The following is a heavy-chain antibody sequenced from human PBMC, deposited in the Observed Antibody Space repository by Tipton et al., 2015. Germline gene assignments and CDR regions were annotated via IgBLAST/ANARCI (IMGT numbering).Heavy chain of an antibody. CDR2: ISLSGGST. D-gene: IGHD3-3*02. Sequence: SLRLSCAGSGFTFSSYWMHWVRQAPGKGLEWVSAISLSGGSTYYADSVKGRFTISRDNSKNTLYLQMNSLRAEDTAVYYCAKVSSISYFYYYYGMDVWGQGTTVTVSS. CDR1: GFTFSSYW. V-gene: IGHV3-23*01. CDR3: AKVSSISYFYYYYGMDV. J-gene: IGHJ6*02.